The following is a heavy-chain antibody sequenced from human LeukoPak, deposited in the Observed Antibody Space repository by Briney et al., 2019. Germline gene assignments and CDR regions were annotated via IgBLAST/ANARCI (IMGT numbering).Heavy chain of an antibody. J-gene: IGHJ4*02. D-gene: IGHD2-15*01. Sequence: ASVKVSCKASGYMFIAYGFARVRQAPGQGLEWLGWIGAKNGYTWYAQKFQDRITMTTDTSTTTAYIELKSLTSDDTAVYYCARDDCSGGSCSGGHYLDYWGQGSLVTVSS. CDR1: GYMFIAYG. V-gene: IGHV1-18*01. CDR3: ARDDCSGGSCSGGHYLDY. CDR2: IGAKNGYT.